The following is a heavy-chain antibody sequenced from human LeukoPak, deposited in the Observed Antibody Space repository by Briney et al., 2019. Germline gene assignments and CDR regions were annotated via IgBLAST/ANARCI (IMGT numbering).Heavy chain of an antibody. CDR2: INWNGGST. J-gene: IGHJ4*02. CDR1: GFTFDDYG. CDR3: ARVGQQLEIDY. Sequence: GGSLRLSCAASGFTFDDYGMSWVRQAPEKGLEWVSGINWNGGSTGYADSVKGRFTISRDNAKNSLYLQMNSLRAEDTALCYCARVGQQLEIDYWGQGTLVTVSS. V-gene: IGHV3-20*04. D-gene: IGHD6-13*01.